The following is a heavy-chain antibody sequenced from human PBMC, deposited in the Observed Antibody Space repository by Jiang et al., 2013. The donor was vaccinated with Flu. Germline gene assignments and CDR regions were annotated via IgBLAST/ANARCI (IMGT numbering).Heavy chain of an antibody. CDR2: T. CDR3: ARGWDSSSWYSYDY. Sequence: TNYAQKFQGRVTMTRDTSISTAYMELSRLRSDDTAVYYCARGWDSSSWYSYDYWGQGTLVTVSS. D-gene: IGHD6-13*01. J-gene: IGHJ4*02. V-gene: IGHV1-2*02.